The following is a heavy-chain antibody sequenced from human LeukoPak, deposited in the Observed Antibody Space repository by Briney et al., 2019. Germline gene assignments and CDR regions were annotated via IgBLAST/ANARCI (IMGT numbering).Heavy chain of an antibody. CDR2: ISSSSSYI. D-gene: IGHD2-2*01. CDR3: AKGGCSSTTCYLANP. V-gene: IGHV3-21*01. J-gene: IGHJ5*02. CDR1: GFTFSSYS. Sequence: GGSLRLSCAASGFTFSSYSMNWVRQAPGKGLEWVSSISSSSSYIYYADSVKGRFTISRDNSKNTLYLQMNSLTAEDTALYYCAKGGCSSTTCYLANPWGQGTLVTVSS.